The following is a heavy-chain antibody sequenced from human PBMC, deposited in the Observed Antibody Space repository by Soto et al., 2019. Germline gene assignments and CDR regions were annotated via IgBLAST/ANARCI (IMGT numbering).Heavy chain of an antibody. CDR2: MNPNSGNT. D-gene: IGHD3-16*02. CDR1: GYTFTSYD. J-gene: IGHJ3*02. Sequence: QVQLVQSGAEVKKPGASVKVSCKASGYTFTSYDINWVRQATGQGLEWMGWMNPNSGNTGYAQKFQGRVTMTRNTSISTAYMELRSLRSEDTAVYYCARVITFGGVIVLQAFDIWGQGTMVTVSS. V-gene: IGHV1-8*01. CDR3: ARVITFGGVIVLQAFDI.